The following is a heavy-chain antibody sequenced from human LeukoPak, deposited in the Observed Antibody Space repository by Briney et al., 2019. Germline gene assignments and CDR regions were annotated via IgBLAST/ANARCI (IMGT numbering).Heavy chain of an antibody. CDR2: IISRSSST. V-gene: IGHV3-11*03. J-gene: IGHJ4*02. D-gene: IGHD5-18*01. CDR1: GFTFINYY. Sequence: GSLRLSCAAPGFTFINYYMSWFRRPPGRGREWASSIISRSSSTNYADSVKGRFTVSRDNAKYSLYLQMTSLRAEDTAVYYCAGGGYSYGQFGLYFDYWGQGTLVTVSS. CDR3: AGGGYSYGQFGLYFDY.